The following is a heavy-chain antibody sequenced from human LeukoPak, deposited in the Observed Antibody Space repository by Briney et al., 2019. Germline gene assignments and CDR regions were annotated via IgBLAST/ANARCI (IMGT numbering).Heavy chain of an antibody. V-gene: IGHV1-69*04. CDR2: IIPILGIA. CDR3: ARDLVVRGVIYFDY. Sequence: ASVKVSCKASGGTFISYAISWVRQAPGQGLEWMGRIIPILGIANYAQKFQGRVTITADKSTSTAYMELSSLRSEDTAVYYCARDLVVRGVIYFDYWGQGTLVTVSS. J-gene: IGHJ4*02. D-gene: IGHD3-10*01. CDR1: GGTFISYA.